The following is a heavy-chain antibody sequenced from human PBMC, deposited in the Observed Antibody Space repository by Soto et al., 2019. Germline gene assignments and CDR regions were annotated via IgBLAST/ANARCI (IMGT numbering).Heavy chain of an antibody. CDR3: ARDRVRCSGGKCYSEDYYYGMDV. V-gene: IGHV3-66*01. CDR2: IKSGGDT. CDR1: KFLVSKNY. J-gene: IGHJ6*02. Sequence: GGSLRLSCAASKFLVSKNYINWVRQAPGKGLEWVALIKSGGDTYYTDSVTGRFTISRDNSKNTVFLQMSSLRAGDTAVYYCARDRVRCSGGKCYSEDYYYGMDVWGQGTTVTVSS. D-gene: IGHD2-15*01.